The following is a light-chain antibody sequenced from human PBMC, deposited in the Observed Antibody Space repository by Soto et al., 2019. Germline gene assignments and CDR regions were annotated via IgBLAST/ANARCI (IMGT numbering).Light chain of an antibody. J-gene: IGKJ3*01. CDR1: QSVSSN. V-gene: IGKV3-15*01. CDR3: QQYNVWPFT. Sequence: EIVMTQSPATLSVSPGERATLSCRAGQSVSSNLAWYQQKPGQAPRLLIYGASTRATGIPARFSGSGSGTEFTLTISGLQSEDFAVYYCQQYNVWPFTFGPGTKVDIK. CDR2: GAS.